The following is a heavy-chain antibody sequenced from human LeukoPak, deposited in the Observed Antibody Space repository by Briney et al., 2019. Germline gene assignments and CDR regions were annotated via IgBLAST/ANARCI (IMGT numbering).Heavy chain of an antibody. CDR2: IYPGDSDT. D-gene: IGHD5-12*01. Sequence: PGESLQISCKGSENRFTNYWIGWVRQMPGKGLEWMGIIYPGDSDTRYSPSFQGQVTISADKSTSTAYLQWSSLKASDTAMYYCARQRRGYSDYVVDYWGQGTLVTVSP. J-gene: IGHJ4*02. V-gene: IGHV5-51*01. CDR1: ENRFTNYW. CDR3: ARQRRGYSDYVVDY.